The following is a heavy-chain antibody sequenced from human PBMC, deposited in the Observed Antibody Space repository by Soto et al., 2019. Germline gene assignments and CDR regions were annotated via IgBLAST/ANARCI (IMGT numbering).Heavy chain of an antibody. CDR2: ISAYNGNT. CDR1: GYTFTSYG. V-gene: IGHV1-18*01. CDR3: ARIYDYGDYVPWRYFDL. Sequence: QVQLVQSGAEVKKPGASVKVSCKASGYTFTSYGISWVRQAPGQGLEWMGWISAYNGNTNYAQKLQGRVTMTTDTSTSTAYMELRGLRSDDTAVYYCARIYDYGDYVPWRYFDLWGRGTLVTVSS. J-gene: IGHJ2*01. D-gene: IGHD4-17*01.